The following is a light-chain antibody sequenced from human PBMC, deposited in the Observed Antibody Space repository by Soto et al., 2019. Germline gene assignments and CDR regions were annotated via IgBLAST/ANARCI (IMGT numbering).Light chain of an antibody. CDR1: QSLLHSNGYNY. CDR2: LGS. CDR3: MQSLQTPWT. V-gene: IGKV2-28*01. J-gene: IGKJ1*01. Sequence: DIVMTQSPLSLPVSPGEPASISCRSSQSLLHSNGYNYLDWYLQKPGQSPQVLIHLGSYRASGVPDRFSGSGSGTDFTLKISRMEAEDVGVYYCMQSLQTPWTFGQGTKVEIK.